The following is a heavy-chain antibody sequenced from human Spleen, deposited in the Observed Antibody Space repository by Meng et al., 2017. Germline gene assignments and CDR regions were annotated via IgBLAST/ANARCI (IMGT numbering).Heavy chain of an antibody. CDR2: IYTSGTT. Sequence: VGLVGTGGGLVQPGGSLGLSCVASGFTVSGNYMTWVRQAPGKGPEWLSVIYTSGTTYYAESVRGRFTVSRDNSKNTLYLQMNSLRVEDTAVYYCARGPLREHAWGQGTLVTVSS. CDR1: GFTVSGNY. CDR3: ARGPLREHA. J-gene: IGHJ5*02. D-gene: IGHD1/OR15-1a*01. V-gene: IGHV3-53*02.